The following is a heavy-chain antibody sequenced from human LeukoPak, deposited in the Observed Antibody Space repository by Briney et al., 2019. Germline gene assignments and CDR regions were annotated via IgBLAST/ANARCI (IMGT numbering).Heavy chain of an antibody. V-gene: IGHV3-21*01. J-gene: IGHJ4*02. CDR3: ARGQRPDIVVIPAAY. D-gene: IGHD2-2*01. CDR2: NSSSSSYI. CDR1: GFTFSSYS. Sequence: GGSLRLSCAASGFTFSSYSMNWVRQAPGKELEWVSTNSSSSSYIYYADSVKGRFTISRDNAKNSLYLQMNSLRAEDTAVYYCARGQRPDIVVIPAAYWGQGTLVTVSS.